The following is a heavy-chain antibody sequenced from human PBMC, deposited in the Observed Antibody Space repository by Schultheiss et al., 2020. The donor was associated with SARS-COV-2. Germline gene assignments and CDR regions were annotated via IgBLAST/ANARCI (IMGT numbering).Heavy chain of an antibody. CDR1: GESFNGFS. Sequence: SETLSLTCAVYGESFNGFSWTWIRQSPGKGLEWIGQVSHSGGTHYSPSLKRRVTISVDTSKSQFSLRLRSVTAADTAIYFCSRDRTLVFPSTVLGLGPHCFSYGMDVWGKGTTVTVSS. CDR2: VSHSGGT. CDR3: SRDRTLVFPSTVLGLGPHCFSYGMDV. V-gene: IGHV4-34*01. D-gene: IGHD1-14*01. J-gene: IGHJ6*04.